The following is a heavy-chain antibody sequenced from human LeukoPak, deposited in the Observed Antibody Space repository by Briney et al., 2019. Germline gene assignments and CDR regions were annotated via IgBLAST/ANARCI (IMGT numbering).Heavy chain of an antibody. CDR3: ARGGIAAADLHY. CDR2: ISYDGSNK. D-gene: IGHD6-13*01. CDR1: GFTFRSYW. Sequence: TGGSLRLSCAASGFTFRSYWMTWVRQAPGKGLEWVAVISYDGSNKYYADSVKGRFTISRDNSKNTLYLQMNSLRAGDTAVYYCARGGIAAADLHYWGQGTLVTVSS. J-gene: IGHJ4*02. V-gene: IGHV3-30*03.